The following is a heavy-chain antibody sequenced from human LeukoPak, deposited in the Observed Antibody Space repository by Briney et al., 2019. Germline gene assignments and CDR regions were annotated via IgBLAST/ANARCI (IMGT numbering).Heavy chain of an antibody. CDR2: INLNSGDT. J-gene: IGHJ4*02. CDR3: ARVGDILTGYPYYFDF. D-gene: IGHD3-9*01. Sequence: ASVKVSCKASGYTFTSYYMHWVRPAPGQGLEWMGWINLNSGDTNYAQQFQGRLTMSRDTSISTAYMELSRLRSDDTAVYYCARVGDILTGYPYYFDFWGQGTLVTVSS. V-gene: IGHV1-2*02. CDR1: GYTFTSYY.